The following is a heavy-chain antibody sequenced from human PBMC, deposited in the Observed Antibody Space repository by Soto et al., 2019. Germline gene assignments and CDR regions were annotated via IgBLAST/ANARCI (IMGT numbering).Heavy chain of an antibody. CDR2: IYHGGST. J-gene: IGHJ5*02. D-gene: IGHD3-16*01. CDR1: GYSISSGYY. Sequence: LSLTCAVSGYSISSGYYWGCLRQPPGKGLEWIGSIYHGGSTYYNPSLNSRVTLSIDMTNNHVSLILKSVTAADTAVYYCARVAPWVQSYSDSRPYTFENWFDPWGQGTLVTVSS. V-gene: IGHV4-38-2*01. CDR3: ARVAPWVQSYSDSRPYTFENWFDP.